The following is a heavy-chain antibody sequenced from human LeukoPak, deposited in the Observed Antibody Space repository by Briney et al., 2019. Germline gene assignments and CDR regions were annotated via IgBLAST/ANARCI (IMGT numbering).Heavy chain of an antibody. D-gene: IGHD2-8*01. Sequence: SQTLSLTCTVSGGSISSGSYYWSWIRLPAGKGLEWIGRIYTSGSTNYNPSLKSRVTISVDTSKNQFSLKLSSVTAADTAVYYCARGRTNYYMDVWGKGTTVTVSS. CDR3: ARGRTNYYMDV. CDR1: GGSISSGSYY. V-gene: IGHV4-61*02. J-gene: IGHJ6*03. CDR2: IYTSGST.